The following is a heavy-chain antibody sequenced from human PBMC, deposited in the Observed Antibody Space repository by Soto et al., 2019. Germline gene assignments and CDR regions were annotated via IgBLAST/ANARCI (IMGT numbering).Heavy chain of an antibody. Sequence: PGGSLRLSCAVSGFTFSRFWMGWVRQAPGRGLEWVANIQQDGSEKYYVDSVKGRFTMSKDNVKNSLYLQMNSLGAEDTAVYYFARVRYGGYSYYFDYWGQGALVTVSS. J-gene: IGHJ4*02. V-gene: IGHV3-7*03. CDR2: IQQDGSEK. CDR1: GFTFSRFW. D-gene: IGHD4-17*01. CDR3: ARVRYGGYSYYFDY.